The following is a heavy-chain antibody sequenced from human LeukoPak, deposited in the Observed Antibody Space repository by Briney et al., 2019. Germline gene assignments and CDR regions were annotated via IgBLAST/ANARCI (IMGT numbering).Heavy chain of an antibody. J-gene: IGHJ4*02. Sequence: GGSLRLSCVPSGFTFTTYAMNWVRQAPGKGLEWASGITSGGRTYYASSVKGRFTISRDSSKNTLYLQMTSLRADDTALYYCARSIPPDFWGQGTLVTVSS. CDR2: ITSGGRT. CDR1: GFTFTTYA. D-gene: IGHD1-26*01. V-gene: IGHV3-23*01. CDR3: ARSIPPDF.